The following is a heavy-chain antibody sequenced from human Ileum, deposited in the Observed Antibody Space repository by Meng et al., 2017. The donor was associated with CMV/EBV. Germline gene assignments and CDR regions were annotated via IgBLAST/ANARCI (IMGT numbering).Heavy chain of an antibody. CDR3: VRLTGNSWLDY. Sequence: QVTLQQSGPGLVKTSQTLLLTCAISGDSVSSNTVTWNWIRQSPSRGLEWLGRTYYRSKWFNDYALSVRGRITINPDISKNQLSLQLNSVTPEDTAVYYCVRLTGNSWLDYWGRGTLVTVSS. J-gene: IGHJ4*02. D-gene: IGHD6-13*01. CDR1: GDSVSSNTVT. CDR2: TYYRSKWFN. V-gene: IGHV6-1*01.